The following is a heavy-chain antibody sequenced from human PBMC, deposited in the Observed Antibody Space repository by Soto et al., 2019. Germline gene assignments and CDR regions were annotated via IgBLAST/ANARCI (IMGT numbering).Heavy chain of an antibody. Sequence: QVQLVQSGAEVKKPGSSVKVSCKASGGTFSSYAISWVRQAPGQGLEWMGRIITILGIANYAQKFQGRVTITADKSTSTAHRELSSLSSENTAVYYCAILGLGTYWGQGTLVTVSS. V-gene: IGHV1-69*02. D-gene: IGHD7-27*01. J-gene: IGHJ4*02. CDR3: AILGLGTY. CDR2: IITILGIA. CDR1: GGTFSSYA.